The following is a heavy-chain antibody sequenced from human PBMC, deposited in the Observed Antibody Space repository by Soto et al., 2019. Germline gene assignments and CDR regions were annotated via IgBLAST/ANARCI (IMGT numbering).Heavy chain of an antibody. CDR2: ISHDGSNK. D-gene: IGHD5-18*01. CDR3: AKCHGYSYGQYYYYGMDV. J-gene: IGHJ6*02. CDR1: GFTFSSYG. V-gene: IGHV3-30*18. Sequence: QVQLVESGGGVVQPGRSLRLSCAASGFTFSSYGMHWVRQAPGKGLEWVAVISHDGSNKYYADSVKGRFTISRDNSKNTLYLQMNSLRAEDTAVYYCAKCHGYSYGQYYYYGMDVWGQGTTVTVSS.